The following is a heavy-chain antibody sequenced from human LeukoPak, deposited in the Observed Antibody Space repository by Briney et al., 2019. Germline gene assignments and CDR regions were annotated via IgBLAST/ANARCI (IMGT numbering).Heavy chain of an antibody. CDR3: ARLTYYYGSGSFFWDY. CDR2: IYYSGTT. J-gene: IGHJ4*02. Sequence: SETLSLTCTVSGGSISGWYWSWIRQPPGKGLEWIGYIYYSGTTNYNPSLKSRVTISVDTSKNQFSLKLSSVTAADTAVYYCARLTYYYGSGSFFWDYWGQGTLVTVSS. D-gene: IGHD3-10*01. CDR1: GGSISGWY. V-gene: IGHV4-59*08.